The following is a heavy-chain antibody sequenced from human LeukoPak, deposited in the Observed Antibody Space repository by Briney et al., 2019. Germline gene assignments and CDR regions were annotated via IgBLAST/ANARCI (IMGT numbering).Heavy chain of an antibody. CDR1: GFTFSNYW. J-gene: IGHJ4*02. CDR3: ARALTPGYCGGATCSHFDF. D-gene: IGHD2-15*01. V-gene: IGHV3-7*01. Sequence: PGGSLRLSCAASGFTFSNYWMNWVRQAPGKGLEWVANIKQDGSEKYYVDSVQGRFTISRDNTKNSLYLQMNSLRAEDTAVYYCARALTPGYCGGATCSHFDFWGQGTLVTVSS. CDR2: IKQDGSEK.